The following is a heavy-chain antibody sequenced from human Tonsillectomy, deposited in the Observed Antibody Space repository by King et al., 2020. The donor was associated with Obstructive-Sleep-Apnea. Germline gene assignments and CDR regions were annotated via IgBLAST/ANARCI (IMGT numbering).Heavy chain of an antibody. J-gene: IGHJ4*02. CDR3: PNTQEYYDILTGYYLAEYYFDY. CDR1: GFTFSSYA. CDR2: IIGSGGST. D-gene: IGHD3-9*01. Sequence: VQLVESGGGLVQPGGSLRLSCAASGFTFSSYAMSWVRQAPGKGLEWVSAIIGSGGSTYYADSVKGRFTISRDNSKNTLYLKMNSLRSEDTAVYYFPNTQEYYDILTGYYLAEYYFDYWGQGTLVTVSS. V-gene: IGHV3-23*04.